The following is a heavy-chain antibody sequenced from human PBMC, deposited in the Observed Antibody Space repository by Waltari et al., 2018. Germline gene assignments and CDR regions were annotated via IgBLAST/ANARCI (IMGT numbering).Heavy chain of an antibody. V-gene: IGHV3-23*01. CDR2: ISDSGVIT. Sequence: EVHLLESGGGLAQPGGSLRPPLPASGVNFTNHSWSWVRQAPGEGLEWVSGISDSGVITKYADSVKGRFTVSRDNSKNTVFLQLNSLRAEDTAIYYCARHLYSIDYLELGNWGQGTLVTVSS. CDR3: ARHLYSIDYLELGN. D-gene: IGHD3-22*01. CDR1: GVNFTNHS. J-gene: IGHJ4*02.